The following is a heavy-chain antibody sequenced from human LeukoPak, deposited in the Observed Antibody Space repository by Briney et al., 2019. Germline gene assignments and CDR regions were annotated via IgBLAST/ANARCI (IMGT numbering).Heavy chain of an antibody. Sequence: SVKVSCKASGGTFSSYAISWVRQAPGQGLEWMGGIIPIFGTANYAQKFQGRVTITADESTSTAYMELSSLRSEDTAVYYCARGAVGATREFDYWGQGTLVTVSS. CDR2: IIPIFGTA. CDR3: ARGAVGATREFDY. J-gene: IGHJ4*02. D-gene: IGHD1-26*01. CDR1: GGTFSSYA. V-gene: IGHV1-69*13.